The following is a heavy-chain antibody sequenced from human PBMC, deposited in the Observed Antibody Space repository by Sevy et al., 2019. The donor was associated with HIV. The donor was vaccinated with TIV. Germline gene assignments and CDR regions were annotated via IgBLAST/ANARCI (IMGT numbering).Heavy chain of an antibody. V-gene: IGHV4-34*01. D-gene: IGHD2-21*01. CDR2: INHSGRT. Sequence: SETLSLTCAVYGGSFNDDCWSWIRQAPGRGLEWIGDINHSGRTNYNSSLKTRVTRSVDTSKDHLSLELRPVTDADTAVYYCARGTVLVSGVRFRYYYLDVWGKGTTVTVSS. CDR1: GGSFNDDC. CDR3: ARGTVLVSGVRFRYYYLDV. J-gene: IGHJ6*03.